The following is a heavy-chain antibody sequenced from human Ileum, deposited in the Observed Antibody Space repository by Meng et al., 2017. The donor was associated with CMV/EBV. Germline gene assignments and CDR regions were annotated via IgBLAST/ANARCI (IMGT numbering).Heavy chain of an antibody. V-gene: IGHV4-34*01. CDR2: VNHRGST. D-gene: IGHD6-13*01. CDR3: ARGYSSPSTRFDP. Sequence: FAVNSGSFSGYYWSWIRQPPGKGLEWIGEVNHRGSTKYNPSLKSRVIISLDTSKNQFSLNLSSATAADTAVYYCARGYSSPSTRFDPWGQGTLVTVSS. J-gene: IGHJ5*02. CDR1: SGSFSGYY.